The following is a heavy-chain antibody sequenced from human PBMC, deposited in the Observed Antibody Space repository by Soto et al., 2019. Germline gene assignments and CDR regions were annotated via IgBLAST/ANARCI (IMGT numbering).Heavy chain of an antibody. CDR1: GGTFSSYA. CDR2: IIPISGTA. D-gene: IGHD2-2*01. J-gene: IGHJ6*02. Sequence: QVQLVQSGAEVKKPGSSVKVSCKASGGTFSSYAISWVRQAPGQGLEWMGGIIPISGTANYAQKFQGSVTITADESTSTAYMELSSLRSEDTAVYYCARSQGSSTSLEIYYYYYYGMAVWGQGTTVTGSS. V-gene: IGHV1-69*01. CDR3: ARSQGSSTSLEIYYYYYYGMAV.